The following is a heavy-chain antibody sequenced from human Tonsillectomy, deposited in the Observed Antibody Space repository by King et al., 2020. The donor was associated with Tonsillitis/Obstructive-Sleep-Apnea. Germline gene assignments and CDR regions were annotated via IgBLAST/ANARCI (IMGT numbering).Heavy chain of an antibody. CDR1: GGSISSSSYY. Sequence: LQLQESGPGLVKPSETLSLTCTVSGGSISSSSYYWGWIRQPPGKGREWIGSIYYSGSTYYNPSLKSRVTISVDTSKNQFSLKLSSVTAADTAVYYCAKGLGYCSSTSCYGFDYWGQGTLVTVSS. J-gene: IGHJ4*02. CDR3: AKGLGYCSSTSCYGFDY. CDR2: IYYSGST. V-gene: IGHV4-39*01. D-gene: IGHD2-2*01.